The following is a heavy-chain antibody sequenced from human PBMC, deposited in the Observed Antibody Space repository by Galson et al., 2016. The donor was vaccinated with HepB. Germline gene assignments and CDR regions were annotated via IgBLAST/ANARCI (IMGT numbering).Heavy chain of an antibody. J-gene: IGHJ4*02. D-gene: IGHD1-26*01. CDR1: GFSFTSNT. CDR3: ARGDIVGAIFDY. Sequence: LRLSCAASGFSFTSNTMHWARQAPGKGLEWVALISSDGSHKYYADSVKGRFTISRDNSKNTLYLQMNSLRAEDTAVYYCARGDIVGAIFDYWGQGTLVTVSS. V-gene: IGHV3-30*03. CDR2: ISSDGSHK.